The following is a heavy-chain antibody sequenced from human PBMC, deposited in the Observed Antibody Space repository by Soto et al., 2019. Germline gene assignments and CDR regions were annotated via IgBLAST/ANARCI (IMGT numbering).Heavy chain of an antibody. V-gene: IGHV1-18*01. CDR2: ISAYNGNT. J-gene: IGHJ5*02. Sequence: GASVKVSCKASGYTFTSYGISWVRQAPGQGLEWMGWISAYNGNTNYAQKLQGRVTLTTDTSTSTAYMELRSLRSDDTAVYYCARIAAAGVFNWFDPWGQGTLVTVSS. CDR3: ARIAAAGVFNWFDP. D-gene: IGHD6-13*01. CDR1: GYTFTSYG.